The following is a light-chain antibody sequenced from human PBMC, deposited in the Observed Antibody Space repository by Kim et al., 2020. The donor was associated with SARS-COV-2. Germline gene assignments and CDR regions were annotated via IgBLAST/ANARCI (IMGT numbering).Light chain of an antibody. CDR2: GAS. Sequence: EIVMTQSPATLSVSPGERATLSCRASQSVSSNLAWYQQKPGQAPRLLIYGASTRATGIPARFSGSGSETEFTLTISSLQSEDFAVYYCQQYNNWPPEKTFGQGTKVDIK. J-gene: IGKJ1*01. CDR3: QQYNNWPPEKT. V-gene: IGKV3-15*01. CDR1: QSVSSN.